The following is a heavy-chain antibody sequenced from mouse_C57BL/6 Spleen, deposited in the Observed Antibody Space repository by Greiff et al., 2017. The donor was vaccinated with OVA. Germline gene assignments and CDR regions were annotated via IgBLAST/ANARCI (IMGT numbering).Heavy chain of an antibody. CDR1: GYTFTSYW. D-gene: IGHD1-1*01. CDR2: INPSNGGT. CDR3: ASPITTVVATRYFDV. V-gene: IGHV1-53*01. Sequence: VQLQQSGTELVKPGASVKLSCKASGYTFTSYWMHWVKQRPGQGLEWIGNINPSNGGTNYNEKFKSKATLTVDKSSSTAYMQLSSLTSEDSAVYYCASPITTVVATRYFDVWGTGTTVTVSS. J-gene: IGHJ1*03.